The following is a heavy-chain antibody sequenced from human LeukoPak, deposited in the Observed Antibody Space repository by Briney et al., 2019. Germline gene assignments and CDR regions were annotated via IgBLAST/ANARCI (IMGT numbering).Heavy chain of an antibody. CDR2: ISAYNGNT. CDR1: GYTFTSYG. Sequence: ASVKVSCKASGYTFTSYGISWVRQAPGQGLEWMGWISAYNGNTNYAQKLQGRVTMTTDTSTSTAYMELRSLRSDDTAVYYCARDYDSSGSPYYYYYYMDVWGKGTTVTISS. CDR3: ARDYDSSGSPYYYYYYMDV. J-gene: IGHJ6*03. D-gene: IGHD3-22*01. V-gene: IGHV1-18*01.